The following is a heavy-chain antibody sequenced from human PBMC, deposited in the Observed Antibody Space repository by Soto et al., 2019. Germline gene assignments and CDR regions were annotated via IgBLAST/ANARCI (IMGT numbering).Heavy chain of an antibody. D-gene: IGHD2-15*01. V-gene: IGHV3-74*01. CDR1: GFIFSNAW. J-gene: IGHJ4*02. CDR2: INSDGSST. CDR3: VRTSLVVAAATREDY. Sequence: PGGSLRLSCTASGFIFSNAWINWVRQAPGKGLVWVSRINSDGSSTSYADSVKGRFTISRDNAKNTLYLQMNSLRAEDTAVYYCVRTSLVVAAATREDYWGQGTLVTVSS.